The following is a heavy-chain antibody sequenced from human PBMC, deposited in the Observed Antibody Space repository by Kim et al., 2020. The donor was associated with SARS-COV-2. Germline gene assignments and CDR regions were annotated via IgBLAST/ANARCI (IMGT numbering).Heavy chain of an antibody. V-gene: IGHV3-23*01. CDR2: ISGSGGST. Sequence: GGSLRLSCAASGFTFSSYAMSWVRQAPGKGLEWVSAISGSGGSTYYADSVKGRFTISRDNSKNTLYLQMNSLRAEDTAVYYCAKSGSGYSADPYYYYGMDVWGQGTTVTVSS. D-gene: IGHD3-22*01. CDR3: AKSGSGYSADPYYYYGMDV. CDR1: GFTFSSYA. J-gene: IGHJ6*02.